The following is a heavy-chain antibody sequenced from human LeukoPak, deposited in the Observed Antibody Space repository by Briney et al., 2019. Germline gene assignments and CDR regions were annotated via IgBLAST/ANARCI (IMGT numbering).Heavy chain of an antibody. CDR3: ARDGTATSGDAFNI. CDR2: LSHGGTT. J-gene: IGHJ3*02. CDR1: GGSISSYY. D-gene: IGHD1-7*01. V-gene: IGHV4-38-2*02. Sequence: PSETLSLTCTVSGGSISSYYWGWIRQPPGKGLEWIGSLSHGGTTFYNPSLKSRVTMSVDTSRSQFSLNLASVTAADTAIYYCARDGTATSGDAFNIWGQGTTVIVSS.